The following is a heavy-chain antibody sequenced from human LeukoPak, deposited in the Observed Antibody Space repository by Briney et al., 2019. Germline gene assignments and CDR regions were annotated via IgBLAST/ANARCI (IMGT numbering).Heavy chain of an antibody. CDR1: GGSISSSSYY. CDR2: IYYSGST. D-gene: IGHD3-3*01. CDR3: ARPPPGDFWSGYTFDY. Sequence: SETLSLTCTVSGGSISSSSYYWGWIRQPPGKGLEWIGSIYYSGSTYYNPSLKSRVTISVDTSKNQFSLKLSSVTAADMAVYYCARPPPGDFWSGYTFDYWGQGTLVTVSS. V-gene: IGHV4-39*01. J-gene: IGHJ4*02.